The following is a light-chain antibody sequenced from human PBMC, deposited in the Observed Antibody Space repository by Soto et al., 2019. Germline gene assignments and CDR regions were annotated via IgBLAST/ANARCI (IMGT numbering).Light chain of an antibody. CDR3: QHYVNSPQFT. Sequence: EIVLTQSPGTLSLSPGDTATLSCRASQSVTNNYLAWYQQRPGQAPRLLIYGASARAAGIPDRFSGSGSGTDFTLTISRLEPEDFAVYYCQHYVNSPQFTSGPGTKVDIK. V-gene: IGKV3-20*01. CDR1: QSVTNNY. CDR2: GAS. J-gene: IGKJ3*01.